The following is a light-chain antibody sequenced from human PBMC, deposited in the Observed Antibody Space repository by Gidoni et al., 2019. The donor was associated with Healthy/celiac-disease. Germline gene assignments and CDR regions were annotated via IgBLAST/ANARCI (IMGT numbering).Light chain of an antibody. J-gene: IGKJ2*01. V-gene: IGKV1-39*01. CDR1: QSISSN. CDR3: RQSYSTPNT. Sequence: DTQMSQSPSSLSESVGDRVTITFRASQSISSNLNSYQQKSGKAPKLLIYAASNLQNGVPSRFSGGGSGTDFTLPISSLQPEDFATYYCRQSYSTPNTFGQGTKLEIK. CDR2: AAS.